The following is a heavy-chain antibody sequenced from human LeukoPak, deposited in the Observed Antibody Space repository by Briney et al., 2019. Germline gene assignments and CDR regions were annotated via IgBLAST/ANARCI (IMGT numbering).Heavy chain of an antibody. D-gene: IGHD6-6*01. CDR3: ARGGTIAGRPISFFEY. CDR1: GFTFSSYS. J-gene: IGHJ4*02. Sequence: GGSLRLSCAASGFTFSSYSMNWVRQAPGKGLEWVSYISSSSSTIYYADSVKGRFTISRDNAKNSLYLQMNSLRDEDTAVYYCARGGTIAGRPISFFEYWGQGSLVTVSS. CDR2: ISSSSSTI. V-gene: IGHV3-48*02.